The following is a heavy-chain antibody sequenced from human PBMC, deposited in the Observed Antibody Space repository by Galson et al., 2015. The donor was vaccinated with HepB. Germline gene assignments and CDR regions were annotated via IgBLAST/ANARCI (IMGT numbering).Heavy chain of an antibody. CDR2: IDWDDDK. CDR1: GFSLTTRPMS. CDR3: ARTSVGAVMTWAFDS. D-gene: IGHD3-16*01. V-gene: IGHV2-70*11. J-gene: IGHJ4*02. Sequence: PALVKPTQTLTLTCTFSGFSLTTRPMSVSWIRQPPGKALEWLARIDWDDDKYYNTSLQTRLTISKDTSKNQVVLTMTNMDPVDTATHYCARTSVGAVMTWAFDSWGQGTLVTVSS.